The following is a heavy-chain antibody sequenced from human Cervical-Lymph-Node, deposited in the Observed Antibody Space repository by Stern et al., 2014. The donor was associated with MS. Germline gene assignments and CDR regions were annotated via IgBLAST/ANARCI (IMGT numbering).Heavy chain of an antibody. V-gene: IGHV1-69*01. CDR3: ALSSETSDRWYSLGYDL. CDR2: FFPCFGTP. J-gene: IGHJ5*02. D-gene: IGHD6-13*01. CDR1: GGSFSKFP. Sequence: KLVQSVAEVTKPGSSVKVSCKASGGSFSKFPSSWVRQAPGQGLEWMGGFFPCFGTPTYAQDFRGRVTITADVSTSTVYMELSSLRSDDTAVYYCALSSETSDRWYSLGYDLWGQGTLVTVSS.